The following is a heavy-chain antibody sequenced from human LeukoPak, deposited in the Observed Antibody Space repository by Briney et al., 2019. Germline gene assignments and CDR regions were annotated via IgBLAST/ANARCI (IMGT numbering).Heavy chain of an antibody. D-gene: IGHD3-3*01. CDR1: GYTFTSYG. CDR2: ISAYNGNR. CDR3: ARGAIFGHYMDV. Sequence: ASVKVSCKTSGYTFTSYGISWVRQAPGQGLEWMGWISAYNGNRNYAQKFQGRVTMTTDTSTSTAYMELRSLRSDDTAVYYCARGAIFGHYMDVWGKGTTVTVSS. J-gene: IGHJ6*03. V-gene: IGHV1-18*01.